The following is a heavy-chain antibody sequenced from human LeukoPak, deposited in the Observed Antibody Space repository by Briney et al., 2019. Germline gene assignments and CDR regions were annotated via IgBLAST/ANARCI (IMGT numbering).Heavy chain of an antibody. CDR1: GFTFSNYA. CDR2: ITGSGGNT. V-gene: IGHV3-23*01. Sequence: GASLRLSCAASGFTFSNYAMSWVRQAPGKGLEWVSAITGSGGNTYYADSVKGRFTISRDNSKNTLYLQMNSLRAEDTAVYYCAKWGDFDVLTGYYLPDFWGQGTLVTVSS. D-gene: IGHD3-9*01. CDR3: AKWGDFDVLTGYYLPDF. J-gene: IGHJ4*02.